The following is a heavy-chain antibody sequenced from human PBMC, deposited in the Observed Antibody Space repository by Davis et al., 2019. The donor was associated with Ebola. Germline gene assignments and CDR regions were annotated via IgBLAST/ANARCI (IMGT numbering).Heavy chain of an antibody. D-gene: IGHD6-19*01. V-gene: IGHV4-34*01. CDR1: GGSSSGYY. CDR2: INHIGST. CDR3: ARGLVVAGVNWFDP. J-gene: IGHJ5*02. Sequence: SETLSLTCAVYGGSSSGYYWSWIRQPPGKGLEWIGEINHIGSTNYNPSLKSRVTISVDTSKKQFSLKLSSVTAADTAVYYCARGLVVAGVNWFDPWGQGTLVTVSS.